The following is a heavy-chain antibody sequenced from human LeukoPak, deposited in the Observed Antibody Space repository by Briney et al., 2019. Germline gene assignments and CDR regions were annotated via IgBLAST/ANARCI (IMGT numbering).Heavy chain of an antibody. CDR1: GFTFSSYT. Sequence: GGSLRLSCAASGFTFSSYTLHWVRQGPGRGLEWVAVISYDGSNKYYADSVRGRFTISRDNSKNTLYLQMNTLRAEDTAVYYCGSISGGASGDFWGQGTLVTVSS. V-gene: IGHV3-30-3*01. J-gene: IGHJ4*02. D-gene: IGHD3-10*01. CDR2: ISYDGSNK. CDR3: GSISGGASGDF.